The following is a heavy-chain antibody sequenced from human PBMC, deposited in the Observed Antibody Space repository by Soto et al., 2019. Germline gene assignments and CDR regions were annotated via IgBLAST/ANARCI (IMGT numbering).Heavy chain of an antibody. CDR3: ARDWVAVDYYKPTRGYYYGMDV. Sequence: QVQLVESGGGVVQPGRSLRLSCAASGFTFSSYAVHWVRQAPGKGLEWVAVISNDGSNKYSTDSVKGRFTISRDNSKNTLYLHMNSLTAADTAVYYCARDWVAVDYYKPTRGYYYGMDVWGQGTAVTVSS. D-gene: IGHD3-10*01. J-gene: IGHJ6*02. V-gene: IGHV3-30-3*01. CDR2: ISNDGSNK. CDR1: GFTFSSYA.